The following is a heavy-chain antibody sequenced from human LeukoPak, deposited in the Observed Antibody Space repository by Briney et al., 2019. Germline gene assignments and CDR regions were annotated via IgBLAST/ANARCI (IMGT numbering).Heavy chain of an antibody. V-gene: IGHV1-46*01. CDR3: AREPEKSSGWPYGMDV. CDR1: GYTFTTYY. CDR2: MNPSGDST. D-gene: IGHD6-19*01. Sequence: GASVKVSCKASGYTFTTYYMHWVRQAPGQGLEWMGVMNPSGDSTSYAQKFQGRVTMTRDTPTSTVFMELSSLRSEDTAVYYCAREPEKSSGWPYGMDVWGQGTTVIVSS. J-gene: IGHJ6*02.